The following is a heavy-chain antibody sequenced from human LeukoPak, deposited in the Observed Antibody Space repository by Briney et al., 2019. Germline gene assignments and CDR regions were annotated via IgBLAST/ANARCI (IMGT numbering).Heavy chain of an antibody. Sequence: RSGGSLRLSCAASGFTFSSYGMHWVRQAPGKGLEWVANIKQDGSEKYYVDPVKGRFTISRDNAKNSLYLQMNSLRAEDTAVYYCARDYSCSGGSCYPGRMVYWGQGTLVTASS. V-gene: IGHV3-7*01. D-gene: IGHD2-15*01. J-gene: IGHJ4*02. CDR2: IKQDGSEK. CDR1: GFTFSSYG. CDR3: ARDYSCSGGSCYPGRMVY.